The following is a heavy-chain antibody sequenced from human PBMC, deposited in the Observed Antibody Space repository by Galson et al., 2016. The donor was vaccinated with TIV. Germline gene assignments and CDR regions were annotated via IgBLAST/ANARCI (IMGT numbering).Heavy chain of an antibody. CDR1: GASVSSGNYY. Sequence: LSLTCSVSGASVSSGNYYWTWIRQSPGKGLECMGYIFSSGSTKYNPSLKSRVTISADTSKSQFSLKLSSVTAADTAVYYCTRDSWTSGYNSAWEAFDFWGQGTMVTVSS. D-gene: IGHD6-19*01. CDR2: IFSSGST. J-gene: IGHJ3*01. V-gene: IGHV4-61*01. CDR3: TRDSWTSGYNSAWEAFDF.